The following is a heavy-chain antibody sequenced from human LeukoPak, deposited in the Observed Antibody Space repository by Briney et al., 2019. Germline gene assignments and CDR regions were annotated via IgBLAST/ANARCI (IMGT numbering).Heavy chain of an antibody. CDR1: GGTFSSYA. CDR2: MNPNSGNT. J-gene: IGHJ6*03. Sequence: ASVKVSCKASGGTFSSYAISWVRQAPGQGLEWMGWMNPNSGNTGYAQKFQGRVTMTRNTSISTAYMELSSLRSEDTAVYYCARGQSSGWYDYYYMDVWGKGTTVTISS. D-gene: IGHD6-19*01. V-gene: IGHV1-8*02. CDR3: ARGQSSGWYDYYYMDV.